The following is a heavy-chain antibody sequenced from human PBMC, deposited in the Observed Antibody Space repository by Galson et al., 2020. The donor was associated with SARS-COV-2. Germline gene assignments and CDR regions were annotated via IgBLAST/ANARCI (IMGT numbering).Heavy chain of an antibody. CDR1: GYTFTGYY. CDR3: ARDVWRYNWNPPTGNYYYGMDV. V-gene: IGHV1-2*02. CDR2: INPNSGGT. J-gene: IGHJ6*02. Sequence: ASVKVSCKASGYTFTGYYMHWVRQAPGQGLEWMGWINPNSGGTNYAQKFQGRVTMTRDTSISTAYMELSRLRSDDTAVYYCARDVWRYNWNPPTGNYYYGMDVWGQGTTVTVSS. D-gene: IGHD1-20*01.